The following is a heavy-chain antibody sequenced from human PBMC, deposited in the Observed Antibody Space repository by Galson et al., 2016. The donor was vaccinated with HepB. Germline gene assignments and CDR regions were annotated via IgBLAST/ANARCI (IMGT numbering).Heavy chain of an antibody. CDR2: ISSSSSYI. CDR1: GFTFSSYS. Sequence: SLRLSCAASGFTFSSYSMNWVRQAPGKGLEWVSSISSSSSYIYYADSVKGRFTISRDNAKNSLYLQMNSLRAEDTAIYYCAKDATIAMTVEVVSSPDYWGQGALVTVSS. V-gene: IGHV3-21*04. CDR3: AKDATIAMTVEVVSSPDY. D-gene: IGHD3-22*01. J-gene: IGHJ4*02.